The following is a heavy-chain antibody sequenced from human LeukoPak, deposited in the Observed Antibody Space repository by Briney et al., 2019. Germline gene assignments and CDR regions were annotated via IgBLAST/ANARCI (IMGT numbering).Heavy chain of an antibody. D-gene: IGHD2-2*01. CDR2: IYYSGST. CDR1: GGSISSSSYY. V-gene: IGHV4-39*01. Sequence: SETLSLTCTVSGGSISSSSYYWGWIRQPPGKGLEWIGSIYYSGSTCYNPSLKSRVTISVDTSKNQFSLKLSSVTAADTAVYYCARTYCSSTSCYWLEAFDIWGQGTMVTVSS. CDR3: ARTYCSSTSCYWLEAFDI. J-gene: IGHJ3*02.